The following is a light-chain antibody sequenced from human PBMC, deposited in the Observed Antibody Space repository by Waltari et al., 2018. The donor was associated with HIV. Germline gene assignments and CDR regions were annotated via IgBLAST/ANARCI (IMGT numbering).Light chain of an antibody. Sequence: QAAPPQPASVSVSPGQSITISCTGTSSDIGHYKYVSWYQQSPGKTPKLLIYEVSNRPSGVSNRFSGSKSGNTASLTISGLQAEDEADYYCSSYISTTTLFGTGTKVTVL. V-gene: IGLV2-14*01. CDR2: EVS. CDR1: SSDIGHYKY. CDR3: SSYISTTTL. J-gene: IGLJ1*01.